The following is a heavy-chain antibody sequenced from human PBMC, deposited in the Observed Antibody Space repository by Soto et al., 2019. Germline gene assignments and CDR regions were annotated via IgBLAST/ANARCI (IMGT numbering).Heavy chain of an antibody. CDR3: ARDRIVVVPAARYNWFDP. Sequence: SVKVSCKASGGTFSSCAISWVRQAPGQGLEWMGGIIPIFGTANYAQKFQGRVTITADESTSTAYMELSSLRSEDTAVYYCARDRIVVVPAARYNWFDPWGQGTLVTVSS. D-gene: IGHD2-2*01. J-gene: IGHJ5*02. V-gene: IGHV1-69*13. CDR2: IIPIFGTA. CDR1: GGTFSSCA.